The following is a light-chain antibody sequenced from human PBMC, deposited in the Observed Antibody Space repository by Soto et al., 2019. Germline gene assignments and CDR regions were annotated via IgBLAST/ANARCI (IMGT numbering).Light chain of an antibody. CDR3: QQYNEWPIT. CDR1: QSVSSSY. Sequence: EVVLTQSPGTLSLSPGERATRSCRASQSVSSSYLAWYQQKPGQAPRLLIYRASTRATGISGRFSGSGSGTEFTLTITSLQSEDFAVYYCQQYNEWPITFGQGTRLEIK. CDR2: RAS. J-gene: IGKJ5*01. V-gene: IGKV3-15*01.